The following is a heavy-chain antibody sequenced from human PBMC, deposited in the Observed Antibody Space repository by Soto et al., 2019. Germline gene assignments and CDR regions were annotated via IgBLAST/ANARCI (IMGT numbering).Heavy chain of an antibody. CDR3: ARDGGYSSGWYSIDY. D-gene: IGHD6-19*01. V-gene: IGHV4-31*03. Sequence: SETLSLTCTVSGVSISSGGYYWSWIRQHPGKGLEWIGYIYYSGSTYYNPSLKSRVTISVDTSKNQFSLKLSSVTAADTAVYYCARDGGYSSGWYSIDYWGQGTLVTVSS. CDR2: IYYSGST. J-gene: IGHJ4*02. CDR1: GVSISSGGYY.